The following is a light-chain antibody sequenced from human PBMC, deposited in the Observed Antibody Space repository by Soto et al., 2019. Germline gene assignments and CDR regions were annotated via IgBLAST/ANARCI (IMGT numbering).Light chain of an antibody. J-gene: IGKJ4*01. CDR1: QSVRSH. Sequence: DTVLTQSPATLSLSPGETATLSCRASQSVRSHLAWYQQRPGQPPRLLIYDASYRATGVPLRFSGSGSGTDFTLTISSLQAEDVAVYYCQQYYTFPLTFGGGTKVDIK. CDR2: DAS. CDR3: QQYYTFPLT. V-gene: IGKV3-11*01.